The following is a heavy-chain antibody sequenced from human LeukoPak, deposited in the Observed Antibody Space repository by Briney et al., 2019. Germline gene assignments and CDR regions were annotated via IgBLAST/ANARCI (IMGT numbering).Heavy chain of an antibody. D-gene: IGHD3-10*01. CDR1: GYSISSGYY. CDR2: IYHSGST. CDR3: ARGLWFGEPKIDY. J-gene: IGHJ4*02. V-gene: IGHV4-38-2*02. Sequence: SETLSLTCTVSGYSISSGYYWGWIRPPPGKGLEWIGSIYHSGSTYYNPSLTSRVTISVDTSKNQFSLKLSSVTAADTAVYYCARGLWFGEPKIDYWGQGTLVTVSS.